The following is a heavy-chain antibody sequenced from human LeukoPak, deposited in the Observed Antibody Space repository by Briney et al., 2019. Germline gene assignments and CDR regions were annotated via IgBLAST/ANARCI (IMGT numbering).Heavy chain of an antibody. CDR2: IYPGDSDT. CDR3: ARHIDSAAARRVDY. Sequence: GESPKISCKGSGYSLTSYWIGWVRQMPGKGLEWMGIIYPGDSDTRYSPSFQGQVTISADKSISTAYLQWSSLKASDTAMYYCARHIDSAAARRVDYWGQGTLVTVSS. CDR1: GYSLTSYW. V-gene: IGHV5-51*01. J-gene: IGHJ4*02. D-gene: IGHD6-13*01.